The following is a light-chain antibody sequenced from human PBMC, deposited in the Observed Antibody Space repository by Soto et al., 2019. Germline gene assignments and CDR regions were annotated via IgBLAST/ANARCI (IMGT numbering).Light chain of an antibody. V-gene: IGLV2-14*01. Sequence: QSVLTQPASVSGSPGQSITISCTGSSSDVGGYDYVSWYQQHPDKAPKLIIYDVTNRPSGVSNRFSGSKSANTASLTISGLQAEDEADYYCSSYSDSSTLFGGGTKLTVL. J-gene: IGLJ2*01. CDR3: SSYSDSSTL. CDR2: DVT. CDR1: SSDVGGYDY.